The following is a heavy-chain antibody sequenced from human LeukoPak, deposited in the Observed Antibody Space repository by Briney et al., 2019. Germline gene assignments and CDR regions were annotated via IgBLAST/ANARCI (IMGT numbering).Heavy chain of an antibody. J-gene: IGHJ4*02. D-gene: IGHD3-22*01. Sequence: GGSLRLSCTAPGFSFSTYWMSWVRQAPGKGLEWVANIKQDGGEKYYVDSVKGRFTISRDDAKNSLYLQMNSLRAEDTAVYYCARPRDDSSLNRPLYWGQGALVTVSS. V-gene: IGHV3-7*01. CDR3: ARPRDDSSLNRPLY. CDR1: GFSFSTYW. CDR2: IKQDGGEK.